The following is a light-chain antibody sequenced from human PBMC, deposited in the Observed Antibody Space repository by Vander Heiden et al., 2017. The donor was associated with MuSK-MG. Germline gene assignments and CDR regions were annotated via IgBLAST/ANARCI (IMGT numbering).Light chain of an antibody. J-gene: IGKJ2*01. CDR3: QQYNSYWAT. CDR2: KAS. CDR1: QSISSW. Sequence: DIQMTQSPSTLSASVGDRVTITCRASQSISSWLAWYQQKPGKAPKLLIYKASSLESGVPSRFSGSGSGTEFTLTISSLQPDDFATYYCQQYNSYWATFGQGTKLXIK. V-gene: IGKV1-5*03.